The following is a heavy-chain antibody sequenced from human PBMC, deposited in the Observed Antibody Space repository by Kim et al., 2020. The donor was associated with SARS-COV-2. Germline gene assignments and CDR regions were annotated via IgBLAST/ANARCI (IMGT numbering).Heavy chain of an antibody. CDR3: ARQETGWELSYGMDV. V-gene: IGHV5-10-1*01. D-gene: IGHD1-26*01. Sequence: GESLKISCQGSGYSFTSYWISWVRQMPGKGLEWMGRIDPSDSYTNYSPSFQGHVTISADKSISTAYLQWSSLKASDTAMYYCARQETGWELSYGMDVWGQGTTVTVSS. CDR2: IDPSDSYT. J-gene: IGHJ6*02. CDR1: GYSFTSYW.